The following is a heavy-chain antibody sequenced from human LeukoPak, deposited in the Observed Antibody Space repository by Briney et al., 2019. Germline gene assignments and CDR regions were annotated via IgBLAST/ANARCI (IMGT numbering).Heavy chain of an antibody. V-gene: IGHV3-7*03. CDR3: AARSSGNPYF. J-gene: IGHJ4*02. CDR2: IKQDGSEK. D-gene: IGHD1-26*01. Sequence: SGGSLRLSCTASGLTLSNYWMIWVRQAPGKGLQWVAKIKQDGSEKYCVDSVKGRFTISRDNAENSLYLQMNSLRVEDTAVYYCAARSSGNPYFWGQGTLVTVSS. CDR1: GLTLSNYW.